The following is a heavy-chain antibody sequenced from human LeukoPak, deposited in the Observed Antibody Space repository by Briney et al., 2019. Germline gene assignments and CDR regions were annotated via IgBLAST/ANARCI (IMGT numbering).Heavy chain of an antibody. CDR3: AKKCNTGLDP. Sequence: GGSLRLSCAASGFTFSSYAMSWVRQAPGKGLEWVSDISGSGGSTYYADSVKGRFTTSRDKSKSTLYLQMNSLRAEDTAVYYCAKKCNTGLDPWGQGTLVTVSS. CDR2: ISGSGGST. J-gene: IGHJ5*02. CDR1: GFTFSSYA. D-gene: IGHD2/OR15-2a*01. V-gene: IGHV3-23*01.